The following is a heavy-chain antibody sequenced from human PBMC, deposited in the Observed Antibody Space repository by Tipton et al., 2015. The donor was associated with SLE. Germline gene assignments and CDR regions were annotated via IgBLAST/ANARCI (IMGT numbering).Heavy chain of an antibody. CDR2: INHSGST. J-gene: IGHJ2*01. Sequence: TLSLTCAVYGGSFSGYYWSWIRQPPGKGLEWIGEINHSGSTNYNPSLKSRVTISVDTSKNQFSLKLSSVTAADTAVYYCASREADWYFDLWGRGTLVTVSS. CDR3: ASREADWYFDL. CDR1: GGSFSGYY. V-gene: IGHV4-34*01. D-gene: IGHD5-24*01.